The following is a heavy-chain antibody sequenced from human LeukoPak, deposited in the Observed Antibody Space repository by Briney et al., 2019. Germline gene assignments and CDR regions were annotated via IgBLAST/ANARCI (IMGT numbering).Heavy chain of an antibody. D-gene: IGHD3-10*01. V-gene: IGHV3-23*01. Sequence: GGSLRLSCAASGFIFSSYPMSWVRQAPGKGLEWVSAISGTAENTYYADSVKGRFSISRDNSRNTVHLQMNSLRPEDTAVYYCVNQRGGFWGQGTLVTVSS. CDR1: GFIFSSYP. CDR3: VNQRGGF. CDR2: ISGTAENT. J-gene: IGHJ4*02.